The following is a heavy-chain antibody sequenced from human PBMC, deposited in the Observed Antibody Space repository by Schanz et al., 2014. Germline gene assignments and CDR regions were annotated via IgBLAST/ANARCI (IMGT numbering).Heavy chain of an antibody. Sequence: EVQLVESGGGLVQPGGSLRLSCAASGFTFSVYWMHWVRQPPGKGLVSVSRISGDGTTTSYADSVKGRFTISRDNAKNTLYLQMYSLRAEDTAVYYCVKLPGATGTTSHFDYWGQGTLVTVSS. CDR3: VKLPGATGTTSHFDY. CDR2: ISGDGTTT. CDR1: GFTFSVYW. V-gene: IGHV3-74*01. D-gene: IGHD1-1*01. J-gene: IGHJ4*02.